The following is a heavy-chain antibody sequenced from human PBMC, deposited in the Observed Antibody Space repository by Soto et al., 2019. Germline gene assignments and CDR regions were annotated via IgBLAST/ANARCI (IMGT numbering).Heavy chain of an antibody. CDR1: GGTFSSYA. CDR2: IIPIFGTA. D-gene: IGHD4-17*01. Sequence: QVQLVQSGAEVKKPGSSVKVSCKASGGTFSSYAISWVRQAPGQGLEWMGGIIPIFGTANYAQKFQGRVTITADESTRTADMELSSLRSEDTAVYYCASGATALSRNWFDPWGQGSMGTVSS. CDR3: ASGATALSRNWFDP. V-gene: IGHV1-69*01. J-gene: IGHJ5*02.